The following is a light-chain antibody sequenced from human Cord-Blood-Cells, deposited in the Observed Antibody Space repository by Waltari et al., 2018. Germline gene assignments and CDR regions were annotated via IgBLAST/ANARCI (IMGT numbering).Light chain of an antibody. V-gene: IGLV2-14*02. CDR2: EGS. Sequence: QSALTQPASVSGSPGQSITISCTGTSSDVGSYNLVSWYQQHPGKAPKLMIYEGSKRPSGVSNRFSGSKSGNTASRTISGLQAEDEADYYCCSYTSSSTWVFGGGTKLTVL. CDR1: SSDVGSYNL. CDR3: CSYTSSSTWV. J-gene: IGLJ3*02.